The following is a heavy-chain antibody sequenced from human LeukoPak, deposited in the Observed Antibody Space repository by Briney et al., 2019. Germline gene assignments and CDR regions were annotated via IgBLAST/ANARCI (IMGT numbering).Heavy chain of an antibody. D-gene: IGHD3-22*01. CDR1: GFPFSTHS. J-gene: IGHJ4*01. CDR2: ISAGGDIV. CDR3: GRDKDDRSNYADFDQ. Sequence: PGGFLRLSCAAPGFPFSTHSLSWVRQAPGKGLEWVSSISAGGDIVYYVDSVKDRFTMSRDNAKNSLHLQMDSLTAEDTAVYYCGRDKDDRSNYADFDQWGHGTLVTVPS. V-gene: IGHV3-21*01.